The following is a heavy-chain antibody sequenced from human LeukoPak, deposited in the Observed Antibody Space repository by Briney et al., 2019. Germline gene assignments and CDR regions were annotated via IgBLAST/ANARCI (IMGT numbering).Heavy chain of an antibody. J-gene: IGHJ4*02. CDR3: AKDESPSSIAVAGTPPDY. CDR2: ISYDGSNK. Sequence: GGSLRLSCAASGFTFSSYSMHWVRQAPGKGLEWVAVISYDGSNKYYADSVKGRFTISRDNSKNTLYLQMNSLRAEDTAVYYCAKDESPSSIAVAGTPPDYWGQGTLVTVSS. CDR1: GFTFSSYS. D-gene: IGHD6-19*01. V-gene: IGHV3-30*18.